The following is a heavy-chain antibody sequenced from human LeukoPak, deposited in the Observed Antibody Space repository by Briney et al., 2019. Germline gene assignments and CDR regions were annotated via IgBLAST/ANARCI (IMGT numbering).Heavy chain of an antibody. CDR1: GYTFTSYD. J-gene: IGHJ4*02. D-gene: IGHD6-19*01. CDR2: INPNSGGT. Sequence: GASVKVSCKASGYTFTSYDINWVRQAPGQGLEWMGWINPNSGGTNYAQKFQGRVTMTRDTSISTAYMELSRLRSDDTAVYYCAPSSGFYYFDYWGQGTLVTVSS. CDR3: APSSGFYYFDY. V-gene: IGHV1-2*02.